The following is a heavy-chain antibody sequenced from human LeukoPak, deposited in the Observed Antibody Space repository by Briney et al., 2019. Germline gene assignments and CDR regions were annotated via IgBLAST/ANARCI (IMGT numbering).Heavy chain of an antibody. D-gene: IGHD1-7*01. CDR2: IRYDGDNK. J-gene: IGHJ3*02. V-gene: IGHV3-30*02. CDR3: ARGRRTVTSEDAFAI. CDR1: RFTFSSYT. Sequence: PGGSLRLSCSASRFTFSSYTMNWVRQAPGKGLEWVAFIRYDGDNKSYADSVKGRFTISRDNSENTVYLQMNSLRVEDTAVYFCARGRRTVTSEDAFAIWGQGTMVTVSS.